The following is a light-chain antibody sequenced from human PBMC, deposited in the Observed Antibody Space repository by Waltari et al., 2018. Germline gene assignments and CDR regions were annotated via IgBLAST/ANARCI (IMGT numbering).Light chain of an antibody. V-gene: IGKV1-33*01. CDR2: DAS. Sequence: DIQMTQPPSSLSASVGDRVTITCQASQDISNYFNWYQQKPGKAPKLLIYDASNWETGVPSRFSGSGSGTDFTFTISSLQPEDIATYYCQQYDNLPYTFGQGTKLEIK. CDR3: QQYDNLPYT. CDR1: QDISNY. J-gene: IGKJ2*01.